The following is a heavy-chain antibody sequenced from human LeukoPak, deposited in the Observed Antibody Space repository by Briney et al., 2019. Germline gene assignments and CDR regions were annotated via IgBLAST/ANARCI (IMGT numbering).Heavy chain of an antibody. CDR1: GGSISSGDYY. V-gene: IGHV4-30-4*01. CDR2: IYYSGST. CDR3: ARDFPGPPSRRWFDP. J-gene: IGHJ5*02. Sequence: PSETLSLTCTVSGGSISSGDYYWSWIRQPPGKGLEWIGYIYYSGSTYYNPSLKSRVTISVDTSKNQFSLKLSSVTAADTAVYYCARDFPGPPSRRWFDPWGQGTLVTVSS.